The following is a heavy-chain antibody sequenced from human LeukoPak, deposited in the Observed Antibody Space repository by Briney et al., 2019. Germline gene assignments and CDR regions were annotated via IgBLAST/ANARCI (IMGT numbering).Heavy chain of an antibody. CDR3: ARESGDGYSP. Sequence: GGSLRLSCAASGFTFSSYSMNWVRQAPGKGLEWVSSISSSSSYIYYADSVKGRFTISRDNAKNTLYLQMNSLRAEDTAVYYCARESGDGYSPWGQGTLVTVSS. CDR2: ISSSSSYI. V-gene: IGHV3-21*01. J-gene: IGHJ5*02. CDR1: GFTFSSYS. D-gene: IGHD5-24*01.